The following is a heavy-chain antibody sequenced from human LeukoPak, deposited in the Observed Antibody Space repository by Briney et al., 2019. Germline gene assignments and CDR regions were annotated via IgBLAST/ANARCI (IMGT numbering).Heavy chain of an antibody. CDR3: ARDGQMETFDY. D-gene: IGHD1-1*01. CDR2: ISAYNGNT. Sequence: ASVKVSCKASGYTFTSYGISWVRQAPGQGLEWMGWISAYNGNTNYAQKLQGRVTMTRDTSTSTVYMELSSLRSEDTAVYYCARDGQMETFDYWGQGTLVTVSS. J-gene: IGHJ4*02. CDR1: GYTFTSYG. V-gene: IGHV1-18*01.